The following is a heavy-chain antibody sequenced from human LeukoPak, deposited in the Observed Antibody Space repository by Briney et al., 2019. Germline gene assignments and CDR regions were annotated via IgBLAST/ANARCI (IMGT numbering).Heavy chain of an antibody. CDR3: ARIPAVGGGPHAY. CDR1: GGSISNYF. V-gene: IGHV4-34*01. CDR2: VNHGGET. Sequence: SETLSLTCTVSGGSISNYFWSWIRQPPGKGLEWIGEVNHGGETHYIPSLKSRVTISIDTSKHQFSLQMTSVTAADTAMYYCARIPAVGGGPHAYWGQGTLVTVSS. J-gene: IGHJ4*02. D-gene: IGHD3-16*01.